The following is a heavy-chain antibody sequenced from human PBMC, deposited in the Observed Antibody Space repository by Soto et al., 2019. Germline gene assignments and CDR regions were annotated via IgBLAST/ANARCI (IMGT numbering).Heavy chain of an antibody. J-gene: IGHJ6*02. CDR3: ARDSDIYYGMDV. CDR1: GFTFSVHS. CDR2: ISSTSSAR. Sequence: PGGSLRLSCAASGFTFSVHSMNWVRRAPGKGLEWVSYISSTSSARYYADSVRGRFTISRDNVKYSLYLQMNSLTDEDTAVYYCARDSDIYYGMDVWGQGTTVTVS. D-gene: IGHD3-9*01. V-gene: IGHV3-48*02.